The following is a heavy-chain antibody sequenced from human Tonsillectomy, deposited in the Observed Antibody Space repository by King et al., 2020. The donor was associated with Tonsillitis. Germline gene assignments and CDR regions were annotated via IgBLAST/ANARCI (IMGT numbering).Heavy chain of an antibody. Sequence: VQLVESGGGLVQPGGSLRLSRAASGSTVSSNYMSWVRQAPGKGLEWVSVIYSGGSTYYADSVKGRFTISRDNSKNTLYLQMNSLRAEDTAVYYCARDRMRIVGATGYYSYYGMDVWGQGTTVTVSS. D-gene: IGHD1-26*01. V-gene: IGHV3-66*01. CDR2: IYSGGST. CDR1: GSTVSSNY. CDR3: ARDRMRIVGATGYYSYYGMDV. J-gene: IGHJ6*02.